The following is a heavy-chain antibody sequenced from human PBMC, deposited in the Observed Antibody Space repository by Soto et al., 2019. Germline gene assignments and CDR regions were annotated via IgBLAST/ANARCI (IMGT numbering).Heavy chain of an antibody. CDR1: RWSLSSFS. D-gene: IGHD2-2*01. V-gene: IGHV4-34*01. J-gene: IGHJ5*02. CDR2: INQSGRT. CDR3: ASGVVVLPAARSQGFWFDL. Sequence: QVQLQQWGAGLLKPSETLSLTCAVYRWSLSSFSWGWIRQSPGRGLEWIGEINQSGRTNYNPSLKSRATISVDTSDNQVSLTLSSVTAADTGVYYCASGVVVLPAARSQGFWFDLWGQGTLVTVSS.